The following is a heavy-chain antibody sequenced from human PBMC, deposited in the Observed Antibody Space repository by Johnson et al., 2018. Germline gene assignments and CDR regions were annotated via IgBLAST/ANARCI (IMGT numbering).Heavy chain of an antibody. J-gene: IGHJ6*02. D-gene: IGHD3-10*01. Sequence: QVQLVQSGAEVKKPGASVKVSCKASGYTFTSYDINWVRQATGQGLEWMGWMNPNSANTGYAQKFQGRVTMTRNTSISTAYLELSSLRSGDTAVYYCARGGHYYGSGSYKGMDDWGQGTTVTVS. CDR3: ARGGHYYGSGSYKGMDD. CDR1: GYTFTSYD. V-gene: IGHV1-8*01. CDR2: MNPNSANT.